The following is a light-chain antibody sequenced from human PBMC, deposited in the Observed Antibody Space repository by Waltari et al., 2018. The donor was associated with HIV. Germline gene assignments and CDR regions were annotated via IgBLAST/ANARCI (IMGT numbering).Light chain of an antibody. Sequence: QSVLTQPPAVSAAPGQKVTISCSGTTSNIGNNFVSWYQKLPGTAPKLLIFDNHRRPSGVSYRFSASKSATSATLDITGLHTGDEAEYYCGTWDTSLNAGVFGGGTKVSVL. J-gene: IGLJ2*01. CDR1: TSNIGNNF. CDR2: DNH. V-gene: IGLV1-51*01. CDR3: GTWDTSLNAGV.